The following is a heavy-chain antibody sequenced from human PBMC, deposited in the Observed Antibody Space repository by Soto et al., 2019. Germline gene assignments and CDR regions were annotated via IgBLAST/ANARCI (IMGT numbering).Heavy chain of an antibody. CDR2: ISSSSSTI. D-gene: IGHD2-15*01. CDR3: ARGAATAGYYYYYGMDV. J-gene: IGHJ6*02. V-gene: IGHV3-48*02. CDR1: GFTFSSYS. Sequence: GGSLRLSCAASGFTFSSYSMNWVRQAPGKGLEWVSYISSSSSTIYYADSVKGRFTISRDNAKNSLYLQMNSLRDEDTAVYYCARGAATAGYYYYYGMDVWGQGTTVTVS.